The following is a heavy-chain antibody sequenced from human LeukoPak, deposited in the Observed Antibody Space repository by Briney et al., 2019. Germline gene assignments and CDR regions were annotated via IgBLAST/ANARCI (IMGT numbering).Heavy chain of an antibody. V-gene: IGHV3-74*01. CDR2: IKTDGSII. J-gene: IGHJ2*01. CDR3: ARVGQGEWFFDL. D-gene: IGHD1-26*01. CDR1: GFIFSNYW. Sequence: GGFLRLSCAASGFIFSNYWMHWVRQAPGKGLVWVSRIKTDGSIISYADSVKGRFTISRDNAENTLYLQMNSLGAEDTAVYYCARVGQGEWFFDLWGRGTLVTVSS.